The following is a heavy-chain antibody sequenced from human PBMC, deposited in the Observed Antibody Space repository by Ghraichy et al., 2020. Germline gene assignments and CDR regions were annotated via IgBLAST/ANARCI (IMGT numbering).Heavy chain of an antibody. CDR3: ARVRGTYGSGRYPSHGFDY. V-gene: IGHV3-11*01. J-gene: IGHJ4*02. CDR1: GFTFSDYY. CDR2: ISSSGSTI. Sequence: GESLNISCAASGFTFSDYYMSWIRQAPGKGLEWVSYISSSGSTIYYADSVKGRFTISRDNAKNSLYLQMNSLRAEDTAVYYCARVRGTYGSGRYPSHGFDYWGQGTLVTVSS. D-gene: IGHD3-10*01.